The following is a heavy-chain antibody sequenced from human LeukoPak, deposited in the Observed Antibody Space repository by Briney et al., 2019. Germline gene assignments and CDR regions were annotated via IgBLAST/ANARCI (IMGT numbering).Heavy chain of an antibody. Sequence: SVKVSCKASGFTFTSSAVQWVRQARGQRLEWIGWIVVGSGNTNYAQKFQERVTITRDMSTSTAYMELSSLRSEDTAVYYCAADPYCSSTSCYYGAFDIWGQGTMVTVSS. D-gene: IGHD2-2*01. CDR3: AADPYCSSTSCYYGAFDI. V-gene: IGHV1-58*01. CDR1: GFTFTSSA. CDR2: IVVGSGNT. J-gene: IGHJ3*02.